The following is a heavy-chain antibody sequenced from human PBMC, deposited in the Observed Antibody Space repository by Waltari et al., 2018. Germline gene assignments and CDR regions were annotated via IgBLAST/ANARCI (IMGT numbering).Heavy chain of an antibody. V-gene: IGHV3-48*04. CDR1: GFTFSSYS. D-gene: IGHD3-10*01. CDR3: ARDLFLWDARGFDY. CDR2: ISSSSSTI. Sequence: EVQLVESGGGLVQPGGSLRLSCAASGFTFSSYSMNWVRQAPGKGLEWVSYISSSSSTIYYADSVKGRFTISRDNAKNSLYLQMNSLRAEDTAVYYCARDLFLWDARGFDYWGQGTLVTVSS. J-gene: IGHJ4*02.